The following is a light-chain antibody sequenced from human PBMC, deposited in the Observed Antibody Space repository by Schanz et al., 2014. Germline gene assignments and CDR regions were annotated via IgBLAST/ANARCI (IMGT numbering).Light chain of an antibody. CDR3: CSYASSTSLV. CDR1: SSDVGGYNY. J-gene: IGLJ2*01. Sequence: QSALTQPRSVSGSPGQSVTISCTGTSSDVGGYNYVSWYQLHPGKAPKLMIYDVSKRPSGVSNRFSGSKSGNTASLTISGLRAEDEADYYCCSYASSTSLVFGGGTKLTVL. CDR2: DVS. V-gene: IGLV2-11*01.